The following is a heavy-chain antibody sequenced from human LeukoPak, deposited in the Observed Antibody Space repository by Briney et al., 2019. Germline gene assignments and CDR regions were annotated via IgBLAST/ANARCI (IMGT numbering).Heavy chain of an antibody. J-gene: IGHJ5*02. V-gene: IGHV4-34*01. Sequence: PSETQSLTCAVYGGSFSGYYWSWIRQPPGKGLEWIGEINHSGSTNYNPSLKSRVTISVDTSKNQFSLKLSSVTAADTAVYYCATKIVVVPAAMPTNWFDPWGQGTLVTVSS. D-gene: IGHD2-2*01. CDR1: GGSFSGYY. CDR3: ATKIVVVPAAMPTNWFDP. CDR2: INHSGST.